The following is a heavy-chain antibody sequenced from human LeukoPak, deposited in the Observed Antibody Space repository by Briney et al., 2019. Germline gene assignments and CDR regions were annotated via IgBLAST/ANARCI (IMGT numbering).Heavy chain of an antibody. CDR1: GFTFSSYS. D-gene: IGHD6-19*01. Sequence: GGSLRLSCAASGFTFSSYSMNWVRQAPGKGLEWVSPISSSSSYIYYADSVKGRFTISRDNAKNSLYLQMNSLRAEDTAVYYCARGIGSSGWYAADYWGQGTLVTVSS. V-gene: IGHV3-21*01. CDR2: ISSSSSYI. J-gene: IGHJ4*02. CDR3: ARGIGSSGWYAADY.